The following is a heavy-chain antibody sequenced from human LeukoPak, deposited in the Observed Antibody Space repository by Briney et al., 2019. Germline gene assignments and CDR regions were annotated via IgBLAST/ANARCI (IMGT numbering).Heavy chain of an antibody. CDR3: ARRGYYYYYMDV. V-gene: IGHV4-39*01. J-gene: IGHJ6*03. CDR2: IYYSGST. CDR1: GGSISSSSYY. Sequence: SETLSLTCTVSGGSISSSSYYWGWIRQPPGKGLEWIGSIYYSGSTYYNPSLKSRVTISVDTSKNQFSLKLSSVTAADTAVYYCARRGYYYYYMDVWGKGTTVTVSS.